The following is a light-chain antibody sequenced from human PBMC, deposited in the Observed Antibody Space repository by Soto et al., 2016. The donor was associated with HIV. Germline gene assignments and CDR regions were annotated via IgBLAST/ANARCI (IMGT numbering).Light chain of an antibody. Sequence: SYELTQPPSVSVSPGQTANITCSGDKLGDKYVCWYQQKPGQSPVLVMYQDRKRPSGIPERFSGSNSGNTATLTTQRDPRLWMRVDYYCQAWASSSSYVFGTGTKVTVL. V-gene: IGLV3-1*01. CDR3: QAWASSSSYV. J-gene: IGLJ1*01. CDR2: QDR. CDR1: KLGDKY.